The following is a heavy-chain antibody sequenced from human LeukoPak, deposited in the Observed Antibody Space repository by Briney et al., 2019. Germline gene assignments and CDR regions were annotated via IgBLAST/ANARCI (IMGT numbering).Heavy chain of an antibody. CDR2: IIPIFGTA. CDR3: ARDIGSSHNWFDP. D-gene: IGHD1-26*01. V-gene: IGHV1-69*05. J-gene: IGHJ5*01. Sequence: SVKVSCKASGGTFSSYAISWVRQAPGQGLEWMGRIIPIFGTANYAQKFQGRVTITTDESTSTAYMELSSLRSEDTAVYYCARDIGSSHNWFDPWGQGTLVTVSS. CDR1: GGTFSSYA.